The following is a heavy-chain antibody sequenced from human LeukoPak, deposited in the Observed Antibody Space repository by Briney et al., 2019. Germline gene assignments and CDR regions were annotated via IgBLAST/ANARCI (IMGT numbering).Heavy chain of an antibody. CDR1: GFTFDDYA. CDR3: ARDDCSSISCYHNWFDP. CDR2: ISWNSGSI. J-gene: IGHJ5*02. D-gene: IGHD2-2*01. Sequence: GRSLRLSCAASGFTFDDYAMHWVRQAPGKGLEWVSGISWNSGSIGYADSVKGRFTISRDNAKNSLYLQMNSLRAEDTALYYCARDDCSSISCYHNWFDPWGQGTLVTVSS. V-gene: IGHV3-9*01.